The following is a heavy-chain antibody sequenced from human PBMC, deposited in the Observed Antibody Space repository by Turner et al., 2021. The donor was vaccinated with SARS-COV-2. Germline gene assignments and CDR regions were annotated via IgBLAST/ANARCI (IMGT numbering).Heavy chain of an antibody. J-gene: IGHJ6*02. CDR1: GLTVSSNY. CDR3: ARDLGPYGMDV. CDR2: IYSGGST. V-gene: IGHV3-53*04. Sequence: EVQLVESGGGLVQPGGSLSLSCAASGLTVSSNYMSWVRQAPGKGLEWVSVIYSGGSTFYADAVKGRFTISRHKSKNTLYLQMNSLRAEDTAVYYCARDLGPYGMDVWGQGTTVTVSS.